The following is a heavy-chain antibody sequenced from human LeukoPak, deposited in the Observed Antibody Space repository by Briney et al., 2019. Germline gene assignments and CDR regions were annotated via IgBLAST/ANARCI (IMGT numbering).Heavy chain of an antibody. V-gene: IGHV1-24*01. CDR1: GYTLTELS. D-gene: IGHD6-13*01. CDR3: ATPGVRRIAAAVPYYFDY. Sequence: ASVKVSCKVSGYTLTELSMHWVRPAPGKGLEWMGGFDPEDGETIYAQKFQGRVTMTEDTSTDTAYMELSSLRSEDTAVYYCATPGVRRIAAAVPYYFDYWGQGTLVTVSS. CDR2: FDPEDGET. J-gene: IGHJ4*02.